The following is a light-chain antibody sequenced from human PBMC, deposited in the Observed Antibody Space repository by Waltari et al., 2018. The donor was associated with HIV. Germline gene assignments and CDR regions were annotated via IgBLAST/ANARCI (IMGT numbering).Light chain of an antibody. CDR2: TSS. CDR3: QKYNSVPLT. CDR1: QDINNS. J-gene: IGKJ4*01. Sequence: DIQMTQSPSSLSASVGDRVTITCRASQDINNSLAWYQQKPGRVPKLLIYTSSTLQSGVPSRFSGSGSGTVFTLSVSSLQPDDVATYYCQKYNSVPLTFGGGTKVEI. V-gene: IGKV1-27*01.